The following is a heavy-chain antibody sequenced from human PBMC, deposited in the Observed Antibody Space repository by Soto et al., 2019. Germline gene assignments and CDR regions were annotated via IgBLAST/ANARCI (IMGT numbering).Heavy chain of an antibody. J-gene: IGHJ6*02. Sequence: GESLKISCAASGFTFSSYAMHWVRQAPGKGLEWVAVISYDGSNKYYADSVKGRFTISRDNSKNTMYLQIKSLRAEETAENYYARGIVGDYYGMDVWGQGTTVTVSS. CDR3: ARGIVGDYYGMDV. CDR2: ISYDGSNK. CDR1: GFTFSSYA. D-gene: IGHD2-15*01. V-gene: IGHV3-30-3*01.